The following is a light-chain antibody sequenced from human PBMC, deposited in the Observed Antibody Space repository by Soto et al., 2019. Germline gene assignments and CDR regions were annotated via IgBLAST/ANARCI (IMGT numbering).Light chain of an antibody. Sequence: DIVMTQSPLSLPVTPGEPASISCRSSQGLLHSNGYNYLDWYLQKPGQSPQLLIYLGSNRASGVPDRFSGSGSGTDFTLKISRVEAEDVGVYYCMQALQTPLTFGGGTKVEI. CDR2: LGS. CDR3: MQALQTPLT. CDR1: QGLLHSNGYNY. J-gene: IGKJ4*01. V-gene: IGKV2-28*01.